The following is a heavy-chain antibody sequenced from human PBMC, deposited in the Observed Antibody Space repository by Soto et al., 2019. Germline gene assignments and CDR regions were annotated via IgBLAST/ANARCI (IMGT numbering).Heavy chain of an antibody. CDR2: IVVGSGNT. D-gene: IGHD4-17*01. CDR1: GFTFTSSA. V-gene: IGHV1-58*02. Sequence: QMQLVQSGPEVKKPGTSVKVSCKASGFTFTSSAMQWVRQARGQRLEWIGWIVVGSGNTKYAQKFQERVTITSDMSTSTAYRDAKSLSSEDTAVYYCAAFHGGDYVSFDYWGQGTLFTVSS. CDR3: AAFHGGDYVSFDY. J-gene: IGHJ4*02.